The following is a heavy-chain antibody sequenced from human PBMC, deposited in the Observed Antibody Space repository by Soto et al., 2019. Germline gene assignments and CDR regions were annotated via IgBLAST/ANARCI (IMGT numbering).Heavy chain of an antibody. V-gene: IGHV3-23*01. CDR3: AKDPRGTYY. J-gene: IGHJ4*02. D-gene: IGHD5-12*01. CDR1: GFTFSSYA. CDR2: ISASGGDT. Sequence: GGSLRLSCAASGFTFSSYAMSWFRQAPGKGLEWVSGISASGGDTYYGDSVKGRFTISRDNSKNTLYLQMNSLRVEDTAIYYCAKDPRGTYYWGQGTLVTVS.